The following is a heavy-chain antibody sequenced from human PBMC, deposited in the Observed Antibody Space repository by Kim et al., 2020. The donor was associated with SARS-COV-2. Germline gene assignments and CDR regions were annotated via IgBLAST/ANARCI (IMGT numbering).Heavy chain of an antibody. CDR2: IWYDGSNK. J-gene: IGHJ4*02. D-gene: IGHD3-10*01. CDR3: ARELLWFGELNKFDY. Sequence: GGSLRLSCAASGFTFSSYGMHWVRQAPGKGLEWVAVIWYDGSNKYYADSVKGRFTISRDNSKNTLYLQMNSLRAEDTAVYYCARELLWFGELNKFDYWGQGTLVTVSS. V-gene: IGHV3-33*01. CDR1: GFTFSSYG.